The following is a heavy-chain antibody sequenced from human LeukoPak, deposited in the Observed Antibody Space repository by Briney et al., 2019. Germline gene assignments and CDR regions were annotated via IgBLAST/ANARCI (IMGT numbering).Heavy chain of an antibody. CDR1: GFTCSSYG. J-gene: IGHJ4*02. V-gene: IGHV3-33*01. CDR3: ARDFTDY. CDR2: IWDDGSNK. Sequence: SSSLRRFGAAPGFTCSSYGIHWVRQAPDKGLERLAGIWDDGSNKYNADSVEGRFAIARDKCKNTLYLQMNSLRAEDRGVYYCARDFTDYWGQGTLVTVYS.